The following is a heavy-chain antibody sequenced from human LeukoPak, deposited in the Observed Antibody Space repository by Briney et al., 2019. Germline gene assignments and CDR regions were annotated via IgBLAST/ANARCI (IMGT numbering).Heavy chain of an antibody. CDR2: IWYDGSNK. V-gene: IGHV3-33*01. J-gene: IGHJ4*02. D-gene: IGHD3-9*01. CDR1: GFTFSRSG. CDR3: ARDGSDYDIDY. Sequence: PGRSLRLSCAASGFTFSRSGMHWVRQAPGKGLEGVAVIWYDGSNKYYADSVKGRFTISRDNSKNTLYLQMNSLRADDTAVYYCARDGSDYDIDYWGQGTLVTVSS.